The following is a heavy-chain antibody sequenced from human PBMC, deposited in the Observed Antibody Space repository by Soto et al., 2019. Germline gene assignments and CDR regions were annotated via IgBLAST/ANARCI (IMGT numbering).Heavy chain of an antibody. CDR2: VYHTGDT. CDR3: AREIVTAGGNNYFDP. Sequence: SETLSLTCGVSGGTVASSHWWSWVRQSPGGGLEWIGNVYHTGDTNFNPSLQSRVTISVDKSNNQFSLRLNSLTAADTAVYLCAREIVTAGGNNYFDPWGPGTLVTVS. J-gene: IGHJ5*02. D-gene: IGHD2-21*02. CDR1: GGTVASSHW. V-gene: IGHV4-4*02.